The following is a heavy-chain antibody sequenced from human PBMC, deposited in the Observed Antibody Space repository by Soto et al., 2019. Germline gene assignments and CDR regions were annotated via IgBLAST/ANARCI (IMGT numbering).Heavy chain of an antibody. Sequence: GGSLRLSXAASGFTFSSYGMHWVRQAPGKGLEWVAVISYDGSNKYYADSVKGRFTISRDNSKNTLYLQMNSLRAEDTAVYYCAKLYCSSTSCYTHYYYYYGMDVWGQGTTVTVSS. CDR1: GFTFSSYG. CDR2: ISYDGSNK. CDR3: AKLYCSSTSCYTHYYYYYGMDV. J-gene: IGHJ6*02. D-gene: IGHD2-2*02. V-gene: IGHV3-30*18.